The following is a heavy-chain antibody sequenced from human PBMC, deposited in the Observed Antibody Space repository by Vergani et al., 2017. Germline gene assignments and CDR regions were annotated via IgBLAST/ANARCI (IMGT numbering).Heavy chain of an antibody. CDR2: IYTSGST. J-gene: IGHJ4*02. V-gene: IGHV4-61*02. CDR1: GGSISSGSYY. CDR3: AGGGGWWSQVVEY. D-gene: IGHD2-15*01. Sequence: QVQLQESGPGLVKPSQTLSLTCTVSGGSISSGSYYWSWIRQPAGKGRGWIGRIYTSGSTNYNPSLKSRVTISVDTSKNQFSLKLSSVTAAGTAVYYCAGGGGWWSQVVEYWGQGTLVTVSS.